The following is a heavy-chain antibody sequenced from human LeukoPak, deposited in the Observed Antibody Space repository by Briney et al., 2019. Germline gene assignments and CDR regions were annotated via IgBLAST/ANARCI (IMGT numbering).Heavy chain of an antibody. CDR1: GYTFTGYY. J-gene: IGHJ6*03. D-gene: IGHD4-17*01. CDR3: ATGNGDYARTYYYYMDV. CDR2: IYPNSGGT. Sequence: ASVKVSCKASGYTFTGYYMHWVRQAPGQGLEWMGWIYPNSGGTNYAQKFQGRVTMTRDTSISTAYMELSRLRSDDTAVYYCATGNGDYARTYYYYMDVWGKGTTVTVSS. V-gene: IGHV1-2*02.